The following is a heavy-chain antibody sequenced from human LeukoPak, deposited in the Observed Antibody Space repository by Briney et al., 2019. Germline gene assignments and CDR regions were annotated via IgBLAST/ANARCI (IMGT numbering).Heavy chain of an antibody. CDR1: GGTFSSYT. D-gene: IGHD4-23*01. CDR3: ARDRERWSTYWFDP. V-gene: IGHV1-69*04. Sequence: SVEVSCKASGGTFSSYTISWVRQAPGQGLEWMGRIIPILGIANYAQKFQGRVTITADKSTSTAYMELSSLRSEDTAVYYCARDRERWSTYWFDPWGQGTLVTVSS. CDR2: IIPILGIA. J-gene: IGHJ5*02.